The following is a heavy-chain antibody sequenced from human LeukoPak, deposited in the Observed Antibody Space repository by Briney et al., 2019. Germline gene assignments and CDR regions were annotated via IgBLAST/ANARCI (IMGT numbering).Heavy chain of an antibody. V-gene: IGHV3-20*04. CDR1: GFAFDVYD. CDR3: ARADKDGYGFFGFDY. D-gene: IGHD5-18*01. CDR2: INWNGGSI. Sequence: GGSLRLFGASSGFAFDVYDMIWVRHARGKGRVGGSGINWNGGSIGYADSVKGRFTISRDNAKNSLYLQINSLRAEDTALYYCARADKDGYGFFGFDYWGQGTLVTVSS. J-gene: IGHJ4*02.